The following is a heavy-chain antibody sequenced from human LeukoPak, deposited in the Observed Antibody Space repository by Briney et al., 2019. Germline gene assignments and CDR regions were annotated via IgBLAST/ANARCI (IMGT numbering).Heavy chain of an antibody. J-gene: IGHJ4*02. CDR2: IYYSGST. CDR1: GGSISSYY. D-gene: IGHD3-16*01. Sequence: SETLSLTCTVSGGSISSYYWSWIRQPPGKGLEWIGYIYYSGSTNYNPSLRSRVTISVDTSKNQFSLKLSSVTAADTAVYYCARGVMESLDYWGQGTLVTVSS. V-gene: IGHV4-59*01. CDR3: ARGVMESLDY.